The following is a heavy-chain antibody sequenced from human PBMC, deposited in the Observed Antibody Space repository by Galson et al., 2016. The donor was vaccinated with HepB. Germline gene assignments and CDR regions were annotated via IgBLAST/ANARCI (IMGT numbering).Heavy chain of an antibody. CDR2: IRSKAYGGTT. V-gene: IGHV3-49*03. CDR3: TRGRDKTLGARPFDH. D-gene: IGHD6-6*01. CDR1: GFTFVDYD. Sequence: SLRLSCATSGFTFVDYDMSWFRQAPGKGLEWVGFIRSKAYGGTTEYAASVKGRFTISSDDSRSIAYLQMNSLKTEDTAVYYCTRGRDKTLGARPFDHWGQGALVTVSS. J-gene: IGHJ4*02.